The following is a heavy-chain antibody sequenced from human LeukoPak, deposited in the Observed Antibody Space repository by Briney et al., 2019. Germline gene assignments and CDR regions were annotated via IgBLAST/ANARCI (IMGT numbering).Heavy chain of an antibody. CDR1: GYTFTSYG. CDR3: ARGCYYNYYYYYMDV. Sequence: GASVKVSCKASGYTFTSYGISWVRQAPGQGLEWMGWISAYNGNTNYAQKLQGRVTMTTDTSTSTAYMELRSLRSDDTAVYYCARGCYYNYYYYYMDVWGKGTTVTVSS. V-gene: IGHV1-18*01. J-gene: IGHJ6*03. CDR2: ISAYNGNT. D-gene: IGHD2-2*01.